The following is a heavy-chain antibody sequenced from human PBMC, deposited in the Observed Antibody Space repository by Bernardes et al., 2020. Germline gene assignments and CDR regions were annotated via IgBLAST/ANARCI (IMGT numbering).Heavy chain of an antibody. V-gene: IGHV4-39*01. CDR2: IFYSGPT. J-gene: IGHJ6*03. Sequence: SETLSLTCTISGGSISSTTSYWGWIRQPPGKGLEWIGSIFYSGPTYYNPSLKSRVTISVDTSNNLFSLKLTSVTAADTALYYCARILNGYSSGSYYFYYMDVWGKGATVAVSS. CDR1: GGSISSTTSY. D-gene: IGHD5-18*01. CDR3: ARILNGYSSGSYYFYYMDV.